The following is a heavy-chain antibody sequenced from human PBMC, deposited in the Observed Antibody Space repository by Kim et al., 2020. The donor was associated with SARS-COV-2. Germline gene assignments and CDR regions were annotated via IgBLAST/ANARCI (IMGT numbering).Heavy chain of an antibody. J-gene: IGHJ4*02. Sequence: GGSLRLSCAASGFTFSSYAMSWVRQAPGKGLEWVSAISGSGGSTYYADSVKGRFTISRDNSKNTLYLQMNSLRAEDTAVYYCAKVGGYSDNRPRFDYWGQGTLVTVSS. D-gene: IGHD1-26*01. CDR3: AKVGGYSDNRPRFDY. V-gene: IGHV3-23*01. CDR1: GFTFSSYA. CDR2: ISGSGGST.